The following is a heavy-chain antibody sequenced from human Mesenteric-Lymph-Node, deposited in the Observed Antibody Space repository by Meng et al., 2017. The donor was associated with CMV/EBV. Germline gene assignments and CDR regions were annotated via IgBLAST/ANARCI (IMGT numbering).Heavy chain of an antibody. CDR2: IDSDESNTSDESTT. D-gene: IGHD3-10*01. V-gene: IGHV3-74*01. CDR1: GFTFSSYW. Sequence: GGSLRLSCAASGFTFSSYWMHWVRQAPGKGLVWVARIDSDESNTSDESTTRYADSVKGRFTITRENAKNTLYLQMNSLRADDTAVYYCARSTASGTDYWGWGQGTLVTVSS. J-gene: IGHJ4*02. CDR3: ARSTASGTDYWG.